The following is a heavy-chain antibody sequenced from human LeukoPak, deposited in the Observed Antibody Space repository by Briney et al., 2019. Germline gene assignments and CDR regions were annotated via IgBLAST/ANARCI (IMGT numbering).Heavy chain of an antibody. Sequence: GESLKISCKASGYSFTTYWIGWVRQMPGKGLEWMGIIYPGDSDTRYSPSFQGQVTISADKSISTAFLQWSSLKASDTAMYYCARQDNDAVDIWGQGTMVTVSS. J-gene: IGHJ3*02. V-gene: IGHV5-51*01. CDR3: ARQDNDAVDI. CDR2: IYPGDSDT. CDR1: GYSFTTYW.